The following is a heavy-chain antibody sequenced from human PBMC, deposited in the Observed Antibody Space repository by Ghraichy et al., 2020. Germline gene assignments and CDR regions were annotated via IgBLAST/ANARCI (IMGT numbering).Heavy chain of an antibody. CDR3: ATNKTTVLTPAYSYYTLDV. CDR1: GFTFRSYA. D-gene: IGHD4-23*01. V-gene: IGHV3-23*01. CDR2: ISASGENS. J-gene: IGHJ6*02. Sequence: GGSLRLSCVVSGFTFRSYAVTWVRQAPGQGLEWVSRISASGENSVYAAPVRGRFTISRDNSKNTVYLQMNSLRAEDTALYYCATNKTTVLTPAYSYYTLDVWGQGTTVTVSS.